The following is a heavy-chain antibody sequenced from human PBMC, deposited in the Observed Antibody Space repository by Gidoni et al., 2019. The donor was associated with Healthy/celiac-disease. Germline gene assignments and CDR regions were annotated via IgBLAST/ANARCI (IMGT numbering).Heavy chain of an antibody. D-gene: IGHD2-21*02. CDR3: ARTYCGGDCYPDDAFDI. Sequence: QVQLVESGGGVVQPGRSRGLSCAASGFTFSSYGMHWVRQAPGKGLEWVAVIWYDGSNKYYADSVKGRFTISRDNSKNTLYLQMNSLRAEDTAVYYCARTYCGGDCYPDDAFDIWGQGTMVTVSS. V-gene: IGHV3-33*01. CDR2: IWYDGSNK. CDR1: GFTFSSYG. J-gene: IGHJ3*02.